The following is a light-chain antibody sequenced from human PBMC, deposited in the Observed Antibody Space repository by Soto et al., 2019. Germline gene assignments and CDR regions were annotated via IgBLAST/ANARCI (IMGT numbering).Light chain of an antibody. J-gene: IGLJ2*01. V-gene: IGLV3-1*01. CDR2: QDT. CDR1: KLGDKY. Sequence: SYELTQPPSVSVSPGQTASITCSGDKLGDKYAYWYQQKPGQSPVMVIFQDTKRPSGIPERFSGSNSGNTATLTISGTQAMDEADHYCQTWDSSVVFGGGTKLTVL. CDR3: QTWDSSVV.